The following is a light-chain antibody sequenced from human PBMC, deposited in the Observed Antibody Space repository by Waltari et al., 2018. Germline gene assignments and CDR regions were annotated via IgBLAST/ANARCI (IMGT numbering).Light chain of an antibody. V-gene: IGKV3D-15*01. Sequence: EVVMTQSPATLSLSPGERATLSCRASQSVRSSLAWYQQKPGQAPRLLIYGGSSRATGIPDRFSGSGSGTEFTLTISSLEPEDVAVYYGQQNSNWLTFGGGTKVEIK. CDR2: GGS. CDR3: QQNSNWLT. J-gene: IGKJ4*01. CDR1: QSVRSS.